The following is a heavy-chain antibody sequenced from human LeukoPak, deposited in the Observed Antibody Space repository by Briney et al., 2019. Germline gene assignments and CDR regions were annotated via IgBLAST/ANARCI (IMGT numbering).Heavy chain of an antibody. D-gene: IGHD3-10*02. Sequence: PGGSLRLSCAASGFTFSSYVMSWVRQAPGKGLEWVSAISGSGGSTYYADSVKGRFTISRDNSKNTLYLQMNSLRAEDTAVYYSAKDRATLYMLFVYWGQGTLVTVSS. J-gene: IGHJ4*02. CDR1: GFTFSSYV. CDR2: ISGSGGST. V-gene: IGHV3-23*01. CDR3: AKDRATLYMLFVY.